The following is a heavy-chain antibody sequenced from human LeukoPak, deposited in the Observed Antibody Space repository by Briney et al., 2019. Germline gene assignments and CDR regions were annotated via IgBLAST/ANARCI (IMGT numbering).Heavy chain of an antibody. J-gene: IGHJ4*02. CDR2: IYHSGST. Sequence: KPSETLSLTCAVSGYSISSGYYWGWIRQPPGKGPEWIGSIYHSGSTYYNPSLKSRVTISVDTSKNQFSLKLSSVTAADTAVYYCAKLREREDIVVVPAASEYYFDYWGQGTLVTVSS. CDR3: AKLREREDIVVVPAASEYYFDY. D-gene: IGHD2-2*01. CDR1: GYSISSGYY. V-gene: IGHV4-38-2*01.